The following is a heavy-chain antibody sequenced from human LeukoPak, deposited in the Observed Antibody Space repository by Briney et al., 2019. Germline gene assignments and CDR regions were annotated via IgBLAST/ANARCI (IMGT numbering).Heavy chain of an antibody. D-gene: IGHD3-10*01. J-gene: IGHJ5*02. CDR2: ISGSGVI. CDR3: ARDSGTTGEVKFDP. CDR1: GGPITTYC. Sequence: PSETLSLTCTVSGGPITTYCLSWIRQSAGMGLEWIGRISGSGVITYNPSLKSRVILSLDTSNNHFSLKLISVTAADTAVYYCARDSGTTGEVKFDPWGQGMLVTVSS. V-gene: IGHV4-4*07.